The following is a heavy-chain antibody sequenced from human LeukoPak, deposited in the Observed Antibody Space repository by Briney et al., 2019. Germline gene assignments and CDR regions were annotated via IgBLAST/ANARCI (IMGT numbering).Heavy chain of an antibody. D-gene: IGHD3-10*01. J-gene: IGHJ6*02. CDR2: ISSSSSYT. CDR1: GFTFSDYY. CDR3: ARDLGRGSGSYFRMTAYGMDV. Sequence: GGSLRLSCAASGFTFSDYYMSWLRQAPGKGLEWVSYISSSSSYTNYADSVKGRYTISRDNAKNSLYLQMNSLRAEDTAVYYCARDLGRGSGSYFRMTAYGMDVWGQGTTVTVSS. V-gene: IGHV3-11*05.